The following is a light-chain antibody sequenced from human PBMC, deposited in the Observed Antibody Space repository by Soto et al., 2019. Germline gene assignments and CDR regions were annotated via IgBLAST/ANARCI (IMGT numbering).Light chain of an antibody. CDR2: DVT. V-gene: IGLV2-14*01. J-gene: IGLJ1*01. CDR1: SSDVGGYNY. Sequence: QSVLTQPASVSGSPRQSITISCTGTSSDVGGYNYVSWYQQHPVKAPKLMIYDVTNRPSGVSDRFSGSKSGNMASLTISGLQAEDEADYYCSSYTSSSTPYVFGTGTKVTVL. CDR3: SSYTSSSTPYV.